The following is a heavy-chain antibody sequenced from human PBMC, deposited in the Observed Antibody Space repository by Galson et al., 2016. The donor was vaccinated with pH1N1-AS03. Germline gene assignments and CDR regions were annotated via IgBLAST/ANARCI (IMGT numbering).Heavy chain of an antibody. J-gene: IGHJ4*02. D-gene: IGHD2-15*01. CDR3: ARASGLGSITRFDH. Sequence: SVKVSCKASGGNFSNYAIGWVRQAPGQGLEWVGGSIPVFSTTDYGQKFRDRVTFTTEEATSAAYMELSSLRSDDTAVYYCARASGLGSITRFDHWGQGTLVTVSS. CDR2: SIPVFSTT. V-gene: IGHV1-69*05. CDR1: GGNFSNYA.